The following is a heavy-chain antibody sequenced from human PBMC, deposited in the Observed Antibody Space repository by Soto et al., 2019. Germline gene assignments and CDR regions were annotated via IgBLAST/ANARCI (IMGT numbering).Heavy chain of an antibody. D-gene: IGHD3-22*01. CDR3: ARAPNYYYDASGSFDY. Sequence: SETLSLTCSVSGGSITGYYWNWIRQPPGKGLEWIGNIYYTGSTSYNPSLKSRVTISADTSKNQFSLKLSSLTAADTAVYYCARAPNYYYDASGSFDYWGQGTLVTVSS. CDR1: GGSITGYY. V-gene: IGHV4-59*01. J-gene: IGHJ4*02. CDR2: IYYTGST.